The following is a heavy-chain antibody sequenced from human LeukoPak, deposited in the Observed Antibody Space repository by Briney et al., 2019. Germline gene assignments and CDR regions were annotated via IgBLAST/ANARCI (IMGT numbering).Heavy chain of an antibody. Sequence: SETLSLTCTVSGGSISSYYWSWIRQPPGKGLEWIGYIYTSGSTNYNPSLKSRVTISVDTSKNQFSLKLSSVTAADTAVYYCARLNYDILTGPNWFDPWGQGTLVTVSS. V-gene: IGHV4-4*09. CDR1: GGSISSYY. CDR3: ARLNYDILTGPNWFDP. D-gene: IGHD3-9*01. J-gene: IGHJ5*02. CDR2: IYTSGST.